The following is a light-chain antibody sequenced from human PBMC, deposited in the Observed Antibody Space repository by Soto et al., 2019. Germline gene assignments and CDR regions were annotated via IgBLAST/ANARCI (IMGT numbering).Light chain of an antibody. J-gene: IGKJ5*01. CDR2: TAS. Sequence: DIQLTQSPSFLSASVGDRVTITCRASQGISSYLVWYQQKAGKAPKLLIHTASTLQSGVPSRFSGSGSGTEFTLTISSLQPEDFATYYCQQLNSYPITFGHGTRLEIK. CDR1: QGISSY. V-gene: IGKV1-9*01. CDR3: QQLNSYPIT.